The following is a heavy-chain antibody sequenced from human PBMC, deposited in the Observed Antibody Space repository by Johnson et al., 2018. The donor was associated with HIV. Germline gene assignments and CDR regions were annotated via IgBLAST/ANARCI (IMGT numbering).Heavy chain of an antibody. V-gene: IGHV3-11*04. D-gene: IGHD6-6*01. J-gene: IGHJ3*02. CDR2: ISSSGSTI. Sequence: QVQLVESGGGVVQPGGSLRLSCAASGFTFSDYYMSWIRQAPGKGLEWVSYISSSGSTIYYADSVKGRFTISRDNAKNSLYLQMNSLRAEDTAVYYCARSGAASIAAREDAFDIWGQGTMVTVSS. CDR3: ARSGAASIAAREDAFDI. CDR1: GFTFSDYY.